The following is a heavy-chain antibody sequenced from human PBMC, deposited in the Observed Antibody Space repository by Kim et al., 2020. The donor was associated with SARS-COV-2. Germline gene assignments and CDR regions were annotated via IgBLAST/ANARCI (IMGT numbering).Heavy chain of an antibody. D-gene: IGHD3-22*01. CDR1: GLTFSNYG. CDR2: ISGSGDST. J-gene: IGHJ4*02. Sequence: GGSLRLSCIASGLTFSNYGMNWVRQASGKGLEWVSGISGSGDSTFYADSVEGRFTISRDNSKNTLYLQMDSLRAEDTAVYFCVRGTGGYYGYWGQGTLVTVSS. CDR3: VRGTGGYYGY. V-gene: IGHV3-23*01.